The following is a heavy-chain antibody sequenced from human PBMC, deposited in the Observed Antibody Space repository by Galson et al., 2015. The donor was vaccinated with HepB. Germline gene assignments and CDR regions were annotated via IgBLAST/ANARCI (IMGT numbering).Heavy chain of an antibody. CDR3: GAKWRGDGYTYDY. CDR2: LTESGDVA. Sequence: SLRLSCAASGFTFSSYAMSWVRQAPGMGLEWVSALTESGDVAFYVDSVKGRFTSSRDNFKNALYLQMNSLRLEDTAVYYCGAKWRGDGYTYDYWGQGTLVTVSS. V-gene: IGHV3-23*01. J-gene: IGHJ4*02. CDR1: GFTFSSYA. D-gene: IGHD5-24*01.